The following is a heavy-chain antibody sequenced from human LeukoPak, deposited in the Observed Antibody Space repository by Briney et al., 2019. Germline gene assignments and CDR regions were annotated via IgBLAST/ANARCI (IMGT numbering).Heavy chain of an antibody. D-gene: IGHD3-3*01. V-gene: IGHV4-4*02. CDR3: ARDSGYDFYYYYYGMDV. CDR2: IYHSGST. CDR1: GGSISSSNW. Sequence: SGTLSLTCAVSGGSISSSNWWSWVRQPPGEGLEWIGEIYHSGSTNYNPSLKSRVTISVDKSKNQFSLKLSSVTAADTAVYYCARDSGYDFYYYYYGMDVWGQGTTVTVSS. J-gene: IGHJ6*02.